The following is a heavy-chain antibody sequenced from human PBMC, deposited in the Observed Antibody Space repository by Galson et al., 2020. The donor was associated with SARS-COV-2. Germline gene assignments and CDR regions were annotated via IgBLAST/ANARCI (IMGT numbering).Heavy chain of an antibody. CDR3: ATGSSTGYLGT. J-gene: IGHJ5*02. Sequence: ASVKVSCKASGDTFSGDHMPWVRQAPGKGLELLGWINPKSGGTTSAQKFQGRVTMTRDTSIRTAYMELSSLRSDDTAVYYCATGSSTGYLGTWGQGTLVTVSS. CDR2: INPKSGGT. V-gene: IGHV1-2*02. D-gene: IGHD6-25*01. CDR1: GDTFSGDH.